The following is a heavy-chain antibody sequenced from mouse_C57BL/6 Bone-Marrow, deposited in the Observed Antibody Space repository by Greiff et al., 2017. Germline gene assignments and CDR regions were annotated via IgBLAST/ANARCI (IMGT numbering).Heavy chain of an antibody. V-gene: IGHV7-3*01. CDR1: GFTFTDYY. CDR2: IRNKANGYST. CDR3: ARYYGDV. D-gene: IGHD1-1*01. Sequence: DVKLVESGGGLVQPGGSLSLSCAASGFTFTDYYMSWVRQPPGKALEWLAFIRNKANGYSTPYSASLQVRFSISSDNSQSILYLQMNTLRAEDSTTYYCARYYGDVWGTGTTVTVSS. J-gene: IGHJ1*03.